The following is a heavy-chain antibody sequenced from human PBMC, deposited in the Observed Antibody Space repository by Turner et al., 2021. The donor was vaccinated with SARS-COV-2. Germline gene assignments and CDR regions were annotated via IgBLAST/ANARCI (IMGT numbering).Heavy chain of an antibody. CDR1: GFTFSSYA. V-gene: IGHV3-23*04. Sequence: VQLVESGGGVVQPGRSLRLSCAASGFTFSSYAMNWVRQAPGKGLEWVSAISGSGGSTDYADSVKGRFTISRDNSKNTLYLQMNSLRAEDTAVYYCAKVGGATLAFDIWGQGTMVTVSS. CDR3: AKVGGATLAFDI. CDR2: ISGSGGST. J-gene: IGHJ3*02. D-gene: IGHD1-26*01.